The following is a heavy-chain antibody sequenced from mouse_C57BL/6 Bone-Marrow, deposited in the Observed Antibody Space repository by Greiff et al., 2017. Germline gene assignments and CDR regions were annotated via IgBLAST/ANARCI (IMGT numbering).Heavy chain of an antibody. J-gene: IGHJ4*01. Sequence: QVQLKESGAELVKPGASVKISCKASGYAFSSYWMNWVKQRPGKGLEWIGQIYPGDGDTNYNGKFKGKATLTADKSSSTAYMQLSSLTSEDSAVYFCARILLWYFYAMDYWGQGTSVTVSS. V-gene: IGHV1-80*01. CDR3: ARILLWYFYAMDY. CDR2: IYPGDGDT. D-gene: IGHD2-1*01. CDR1: GYAFSSYW.